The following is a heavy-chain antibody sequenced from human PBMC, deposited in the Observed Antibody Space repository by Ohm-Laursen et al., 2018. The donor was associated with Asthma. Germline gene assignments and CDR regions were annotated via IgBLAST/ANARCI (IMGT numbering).Heavy chain of an antibody. V-gene: IGHV4-59*01. CDR3: ARDRGSYYYDSSGLDAFDI. CDR2: IYYSGST. D-gene: IGHD3-22*01. J-gene: IGHJ3*02. CDR1: GGSISSYY. Sequence: SDTLSLTWTVSGGSISSYYWSWIRQPPGKGLEWIGYIYYSGSTNYNPSLKSRVTISVDTSKNQFSLKLSSVTAADTAVYYCARDRGSYYYDSSGLDAFDIWGQGTMVTVSS.